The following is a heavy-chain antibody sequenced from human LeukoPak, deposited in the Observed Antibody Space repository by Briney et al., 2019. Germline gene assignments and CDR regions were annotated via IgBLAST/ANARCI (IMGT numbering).Heavy chain of an antibody. V-gene: IGHV4-39*07. CDR1: GGSITSSSYY. CDR2: VYYSGST. D-gene: IGHD1-26*01. J-gene: IGHJ4*02. CDR3: ARRSYNSPFRY. Sequence: PSETLSLTCIVSGGSITSSSYYWGWIRQPPGKGLEWIGSVYYSGSTYYNPSLKSRVTISVDTSKNQFSLKMNSVTAADTAVYYCARRSYNSPFRYWGQGTLVTVSS.